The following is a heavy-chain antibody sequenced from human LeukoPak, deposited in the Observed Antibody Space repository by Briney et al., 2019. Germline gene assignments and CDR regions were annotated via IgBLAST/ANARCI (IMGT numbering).Heavy chain of an antibody. Sequence: GGSLRLSCAASGFTFSAYSMNWVRQAPGKGLEWVSSISSSSSYIYYADSVKGRFTISRDNAKNSLYLQMNSLRAEDTAVYYRARVRPSFIAAAGAFDYWGQGTLVTVSS. CDR3: ARVRPSFIAAAGAFDY. CDR2: ISSSSSYI. J-gene: IGHJ4*02. CDR1: GFTFSAYS. V-gene: IGHV3-21*01. D-gene: IGHD6-13*01.